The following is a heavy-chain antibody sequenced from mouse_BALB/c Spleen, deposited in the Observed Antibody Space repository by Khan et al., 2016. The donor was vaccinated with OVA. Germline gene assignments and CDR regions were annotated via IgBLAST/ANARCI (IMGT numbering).Heavy chain of an antibody. D-gene: IGHD2-14*01. Sequence: QIQLVQSGPELKKPGETVRISCKASGYTFTTAGIQWVQKMPGKGLKWIGWINTHSGVPKYAEDFKGRFAFSLEISVNTAYLQITNPKNEDTAPYCCARGGAAYYRNDGGAMEYWGQGTSVTVSS. CDR1: GYTFTTAG. CDR3: ARGGAAYYRNDGGAMEY. V-gene: IGHV9-4*02. J-gene: IGHJ4*01. CDR2: INTHSGVP.